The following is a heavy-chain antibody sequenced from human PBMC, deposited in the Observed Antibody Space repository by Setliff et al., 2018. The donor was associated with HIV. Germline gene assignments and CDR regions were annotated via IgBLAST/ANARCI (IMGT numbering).Heavy chain of an antibody. CDR1: GLTFSSYD. Sequence: AGGSLRLSCAASGLTFSSYDMHWVRQAAGKGLEWVSGIGRGGDTYYLGSVKGRFTISRENAKNSLYLQMNSLTAGDTAVYFCAGIGDYSISGVAFHIWGQGTMVTVSS. J-gene: IGHJ3*02. CDR3: AGIGDYSISGVAFHI. CDR2: IGRGGDT. V-gene: IGHV3-13*01. D-gene: IGHD4-4*01.